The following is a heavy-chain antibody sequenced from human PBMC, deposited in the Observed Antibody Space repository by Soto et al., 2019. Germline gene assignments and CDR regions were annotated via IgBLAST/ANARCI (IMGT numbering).Heavy chain of an antibody. V-gene: IGHV3-30-3*01. D-gene: IGHD1-7*01. CDR2: ISYDGSNK. CDR3: ARDFWNYGVVDY. J-gene: IGHJ4*02. Sequence: GGSLRLSCAASGFTFSSYAMHWVRQAPGKGLEWVAVISYDGSNKYYADSVKGRFTISRDNSKNTLYLQMNSLRAEDTAVYYCARDFWNYGVVDYWGQGTLVTVSS. CDR1: GFTFSSYA.